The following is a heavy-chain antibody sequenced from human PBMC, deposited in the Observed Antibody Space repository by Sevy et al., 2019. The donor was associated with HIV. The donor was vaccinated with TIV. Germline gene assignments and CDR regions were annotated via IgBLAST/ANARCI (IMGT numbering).Heavy chain of an antibody. CDR3: ARGIYGSGSRLGLGY. CDR1: GFTFSSYW. CDR2: MRQDGSEK. D-gene: IGHD3-10*01. Sequence: GGSLRLSCAASGFTFSSYWMTWVRQAPGKGLEWVANMRQDGSEKYYVDSVKGRFTISRDNAKNSLYRQMNSVRAEDTAVYYCARGIYGSGSRLGLGYWGQGTLVTVSS. J-gene: IGHJ4*02. V-gene: IGHV3-7*01.